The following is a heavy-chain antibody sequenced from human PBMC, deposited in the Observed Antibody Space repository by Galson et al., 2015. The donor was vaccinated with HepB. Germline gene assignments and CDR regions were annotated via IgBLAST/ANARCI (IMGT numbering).Heavy chain of an antibody. CDR2: ISAYNGNT. D-gene: IGHD1-14*01. CDR1: GYTFTSYG. CDR3: ARDRSPEPPNPFDY. J-gene: IGHJ4*02. Sequence: SVKVSCKASGYTFTSYGISWVRQAPGQGLEWMGWISAYNGNTNYAQKLQGRVTMTTDTSTSTAYMELRSLRSDDTAVYYCARDRSPEPPNPFDYWGQGTLDTVSS. V-gene: IGHV1-18*01.